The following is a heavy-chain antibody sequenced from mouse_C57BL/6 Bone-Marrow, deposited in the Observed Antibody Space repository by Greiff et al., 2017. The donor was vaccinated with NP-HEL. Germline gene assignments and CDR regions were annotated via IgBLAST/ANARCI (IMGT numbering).Heavy chain of an antibody. CDR1: GFNIKDDY. J-gene: IGHJ2*01. V-gene: IGHV14-4*01. CDR2: IDPENGDT. D-gene: IGHD2-4*01. Sequence: SGAELVRPGASVKLSCTASGFNIKDDYMHWVKQRPEQGLEWIGWIDPENGDTEYASKFQGKATITADTSSNTAYLQLSSLTSEDTAVYYCTYDYSFDYWGQGTTLTVSS. CDR3: TYDYSFDY.